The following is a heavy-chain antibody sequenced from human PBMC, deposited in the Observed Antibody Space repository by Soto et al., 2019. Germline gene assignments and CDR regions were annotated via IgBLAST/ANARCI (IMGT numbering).Heavy chain of an antibody. V-gene: IGHV3-9*01. J-gene: IGHJ5*02. Sequence: EVQLVESGGGLVQPGRSLRLSCAASGFTFDDYAMHWVRQAPGKGLEWVSGISWNSGSIGYADSVKGRFTISRDNAKNSLYLQMNSLRAEDTALYYCAKDNLSPYSSSWHNWFDPWGQGTLVTVSS. CDR3: AKDNLSPYSSSWHNWFDP. CDR1: GFTFDDYA. D-gene: IGHD6-13*01. CDR2: ISWNSGSI.